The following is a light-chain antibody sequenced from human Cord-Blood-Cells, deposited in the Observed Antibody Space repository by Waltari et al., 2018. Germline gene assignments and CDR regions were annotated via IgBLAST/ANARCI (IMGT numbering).Light chain of an antibody. CDR2: EVS. CDR1: SSDVGGYNY. CDR3: SSYAGSNYYV. J-gene: IGLJ1*01. V-gene: IGLV2-8*01. Sequence: QSALTQPPSASGSPGQSVTISCTGTSSDVGGYNYVSWYHQHPGKAPKLMIYEVSKRPSGVPDRFSGSKSGNTASLTVSGLQAEDEADYYCSSYAGSNYYVFGTGTKVTVL.